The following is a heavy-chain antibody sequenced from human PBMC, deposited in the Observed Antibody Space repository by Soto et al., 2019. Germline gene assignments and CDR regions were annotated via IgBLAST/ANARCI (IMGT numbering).Heavy chain of an antibody. CDR1: GYTFTSYY. CDR2: INPSGGST. J-gene: IGHJ5*02. CDR3: ALSSAANWFDP. Sequence: GASVKVSCKASGYTFTSYYMHWVRQAPGQGLEWMGIINPSGGSTSYALKFQGRVTMTRDTSTSTVYMELSSLRSEDTAVYYCALSSAANWFDPWGQGTLVTVSS. D-gene: IGHD6-25*01. V-gene: IGHV1-46*03.